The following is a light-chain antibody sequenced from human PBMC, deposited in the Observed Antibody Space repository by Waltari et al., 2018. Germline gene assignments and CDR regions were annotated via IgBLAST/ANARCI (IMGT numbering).Light chain of an antibody. Sequence: QSALTQPASVSGSPGQSITISCSGTSSDVGSYNYVSWYPQHPGKAHKRMIYDVTKRPSGVSNRFSGSKSGNTASLTISGLQAEDEADYYCSSYTTSSTLVFGGGTKLTVL. CDR2: DVT. V-gene: IGLV2-14*01. CDR1: SSDVGSYNY. J-gene: IGLJ3*02. CDR3: SSYTTSSTLV.